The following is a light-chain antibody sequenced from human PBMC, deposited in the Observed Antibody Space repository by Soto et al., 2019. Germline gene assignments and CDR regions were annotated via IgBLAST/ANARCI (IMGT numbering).Light chain of an antibody. CDR2: SNS. J-gene: IGLJ3*02. Sequence: QSVLTQPPSASGTPGQRVTISCSGSSSNIGSNTVNWYQRLPGTAPKLLIFSNSQRPSGVPDRFSGSKSDTSASLAISGLQSEDEADYYCSTWDDSPNAWVFCGGTKLTVL. CDR3: STWDDSPNAWV. V-gene: IGLV1-44*01. CDR1: SSNIGSNT.